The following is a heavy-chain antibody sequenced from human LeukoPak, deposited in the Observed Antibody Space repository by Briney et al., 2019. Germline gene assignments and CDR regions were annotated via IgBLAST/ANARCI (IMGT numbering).Heavy chain of an antibody. CDR3: FCLDVAS. Sequence: GGSLRLSCAASGFTFSSYGMSWVRQAPGKGLEWVSAISGSGGSTYYADSVKGRFTISRDNSKNTLYLQMNGLRDEDTAIYYCFCLDVASWGQGTLVTVSS. J-gene: IGHJ4*02. D-gene: IGHD3-3*01. CDR2: ISGSGGST. CDR1: GFTFSSYG. V-gene: IGHV3-23*01.